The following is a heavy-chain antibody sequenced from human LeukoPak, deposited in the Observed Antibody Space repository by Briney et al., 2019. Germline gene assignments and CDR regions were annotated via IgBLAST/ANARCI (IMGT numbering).Heavy chain of an antibody. J-gene: IGHJ4*02. V-gene: IGHV3-7*01. CDR3: APYYYDSRAFGY. CDR1: GFTFSSYW. Sequence: GGSLRLSCAASGFTFSSYWMSWVRQAPGKGLEWVADIKQDGSEKYYVDSVKGRFTVSRDNAKNSLYLQMDSLRAEDTAVYYCAPYYYDSRAFGYWGQGTLVTVSS. CDR2: IKQDGSEK. D-gene: IGHD3-22*01.